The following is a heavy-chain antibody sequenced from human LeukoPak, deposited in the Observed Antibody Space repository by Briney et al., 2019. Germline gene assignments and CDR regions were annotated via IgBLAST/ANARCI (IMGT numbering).Heavy chain of an antibody. J-gene: IGHJ4*02. D-gene: IGHD3-10*01. CDR3: AKAFTLLWFGESEDYFDY. CDR2: ISSSSSYI. Sequence: GGSLRLSCAASGLTFSSYTMNWVRQAPGKGLEWVSSISSSSSYIYYADSVKGRFTISRDNSKNTLYLQMNSLRAEDTAVYYCAKAFTLLWFGESEDYFDYWGQGTLVTVSS. CDR1: GLTFSSYT. V-gene: IGHV3-21*04.